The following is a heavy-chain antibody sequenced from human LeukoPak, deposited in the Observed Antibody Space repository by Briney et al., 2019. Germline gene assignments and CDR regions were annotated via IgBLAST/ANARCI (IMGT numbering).Heavy chain of an antibody. V-gene: IGHV4-59*08. CDR1: GGSMSSYY. CDR2: IYYSGST. D-gene: IGHD6-19*01. J-gene: IGHJ4*02. CDR3: ARYYSSGWSYFDY. Sequence: SETLPLTYTVSGGSMSSYYWSWIRQPPGKGLEWIGYIYYSGSTNYNPSLKSRVTISVDTSKNQFSLKLSSVTAADTAVYYCARYYSSGWSYFDYWGQGTLVTVSS.